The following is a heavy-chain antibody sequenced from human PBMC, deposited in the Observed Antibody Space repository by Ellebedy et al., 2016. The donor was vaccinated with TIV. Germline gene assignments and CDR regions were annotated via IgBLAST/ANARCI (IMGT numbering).Heavy chain of an antibody. CDR2: IWYDGFNK. CDR3: AREQSPYYEILTGSFDY. CDR1: GFSFSTYG. V-gene: IGHV3-33*01. J-gene: IGHJ4*02. D-gene: IGHD3-9*01. Sequence: PGGSLRLSCAASGFSFSTYGMHWVRQVPGQGLEWVAVIWYDGFNKDYADSVKGRFTISRDNSKSTLYLEMKSLRVEDMAVYYCAREQSPYYEILTGSFDYWGQGALVTVSS.